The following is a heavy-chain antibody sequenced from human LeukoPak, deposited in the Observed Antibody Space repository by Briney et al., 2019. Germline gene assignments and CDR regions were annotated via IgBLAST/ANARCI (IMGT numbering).Heavy chain of an antibody. D-gene: IGHD3-22*01. V-gene: IGHV3-23*01. Sequence: GGSLRLPCAVSGFTFSSFAMSWGRQAPGKGLEWVSVISGSGGSTFYADSVKGRFTISRDNSKNTLFLQMNGLRAEDTAVYYCAKGDYSGSIHYYKRNTYSFYCWGRGTLVTVSS. CDR3: AKGDYSGSIHYYKRNTYSFYC. CDR2: ISGSGGST. CDR1: GFTFSSFA. J-gene: IGHJ4*02.